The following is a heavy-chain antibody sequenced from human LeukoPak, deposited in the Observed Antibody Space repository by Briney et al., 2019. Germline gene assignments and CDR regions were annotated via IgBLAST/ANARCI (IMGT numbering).Heavy chain of an antibody. CDR2: INHSGST. D-gene: IGHD3-3*01. CDR1: GGSFSGYY. V-gene: IGHV4-34*01. Sequence: PSETLSLTCAVYGGSFSGYYWSWIRQPPGKGLEWIGEINHSGSTNYNPSLKSRVTISVDTSKNQFSLKLSSVTAADTAVYYCARALGFGVVTLYYYGMDVWGQGTTVTVSS. J-gene: IGHJ6*02. CDR3: ARALGFGVVTLYYYGMDV.